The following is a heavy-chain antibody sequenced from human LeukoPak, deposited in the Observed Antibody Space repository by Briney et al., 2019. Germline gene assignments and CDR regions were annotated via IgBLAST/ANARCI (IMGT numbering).Heavy chain of an antibody. CDR2: IKSKTDGGTT. CDR1: GFTFSNAW. V-gene: IGHV3-15*01. CDR3: TTAYDYVWGRFDY. D-gene: IGHD3-16*01. Sequence: GGSLGLSCAASGFTFSNAWMSWVRQAPGKGLEWVGRIKSKTDGGTTDYAAPVKGRFTISRDDSKNTLYLQMNSLKTEDTAVYYCTTAYDYVWGRFDYWGQGTLVTVSS. J-gene: IGHJ4*02.